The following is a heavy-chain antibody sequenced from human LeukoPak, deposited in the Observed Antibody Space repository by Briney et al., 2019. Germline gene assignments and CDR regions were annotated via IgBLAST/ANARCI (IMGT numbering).Heavy chain of an antibody. CDR2: IGPSSSYI. V-gene: IGHV3-21*01. CDR3: AELGITMIGGV. D-gene: IGHD3-10*02. Sequence: GGSLRLSCAASGFTFSSYSLAWVRQAPGKGLEWVSSIGPSSSYIYYADSVKGRFTISRDNAKNSLYLQMNSLRAEDTAVYYCAELGITMIGGVWGKGTTVTISS. CDR1: GFTFSSYS. J-gene: IGHJ6*04.